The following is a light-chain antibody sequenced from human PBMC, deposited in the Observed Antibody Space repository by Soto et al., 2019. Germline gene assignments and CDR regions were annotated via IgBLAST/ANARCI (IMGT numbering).Light chain of an antibody. V-gene: IGKV1-39*01. CDR1: ESISRH. J-gene: IGKJ5*01. Sequence: DIQMTQSPSSLSASVGDRVTITCRASESISRHLNWYQQKPGKAPKLLIYAASSLQNGVPSRFSGSGSGTYFTLTSSNLQPEDFATYYCQQSYSTLSITFGQGTRLEIK. CDR3: QQSYSTLSIT. CDR2: AAS.